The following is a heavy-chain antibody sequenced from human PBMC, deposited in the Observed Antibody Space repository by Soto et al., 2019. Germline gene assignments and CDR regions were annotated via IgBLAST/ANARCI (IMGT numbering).Heavy chain of an antibody. D-gene: IGHD3-3*01. J-gene: IGHJ4*02. Sequence: PWGSLRLSCAASGFTFDDYAMHWVRQAPGKGLEWVSGISWNSGSIGYADSVKGRFTISRDNAKNSLYLQMNSMRAEDTAVYFCARDLNTYYDFWSGYYDYWGQGTLVTVSS. CDR3: ARDLNTYYDFWSGYYDY. CDR2: ISWNSGSI. V-gene: IGHV3-9*01. CDR1: GFTFDDYA.